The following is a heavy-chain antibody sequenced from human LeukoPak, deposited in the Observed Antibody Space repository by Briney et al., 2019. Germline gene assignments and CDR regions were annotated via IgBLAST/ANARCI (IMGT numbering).Heavy chain of an antibody. J-gene: IGHJ5*02. CDR3: ARAGYYDSSGYYYPDWFDP. CDR2: IYYSGRT. CDR1: GGSISSYY. V-gene: IGHV4-59*01. Sequence: SETLSHTCTVSGGSISSYYWSWIRQPPGKGLEWIGYIYYSGRTSYNPSLKSRVTISVDTSKNQFSLKLSSVTAADTAVYYCARAGYYDSSGYYYPDWFDPWGQGTLVTVSS. D-gene: IGHD3-22*01.